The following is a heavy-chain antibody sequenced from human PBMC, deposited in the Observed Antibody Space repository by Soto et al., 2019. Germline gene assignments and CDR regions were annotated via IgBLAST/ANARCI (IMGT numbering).Heavy chain of an antibody. Sequence: LSLTCAVSGASMSSGGHSWSWIRQSPGRGLEWIGYIYYTGATYYDPSLKSRVTLSIDRSNNQFSLNFTSVTASDTAVYYCARAPPGPSPRWDVWGQGTTVTASS. CDR1: GASMSSGGHS. V-gene: IGHV4-30-2*06. D-gene: IGHD3-10*01. J-gene: IGHJ6*02. CDR2: IYYTGAT. CDR3: ARAPPGPSPRWDV.